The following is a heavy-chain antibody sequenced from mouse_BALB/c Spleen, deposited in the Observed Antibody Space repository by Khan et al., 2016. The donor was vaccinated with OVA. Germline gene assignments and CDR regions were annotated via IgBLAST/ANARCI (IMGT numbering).Heavy chain of an antibody. D-gene: IGHD2-4*01. V-gene: IGHV1-5*01. CDR2: IYPGISDT. CDR1: GYSFTSYW. Sequence: EVQLQESGTVLARPGASVKMSCKASGYSFTSYWIHWVTQRPGQGLEWIGAIYPGISDTRYNQKFKGKAKLTAVTSANTAYMELSSLTKEDSAVYYCTRSYDSYYFDYWVQGTTLTVSS. CDR3: TRSYDSYYFDY. J-gene: IGHJ2*01.